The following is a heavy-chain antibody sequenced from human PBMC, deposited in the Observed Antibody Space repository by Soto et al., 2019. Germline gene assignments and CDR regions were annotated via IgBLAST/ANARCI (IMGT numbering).Heavy chain of an antibody. J-gene: IGHJ4*02. CDR3: ARVYLYRGNYFDH. V-gene: IGHV3-11*01. CDR2: IGSSGTTM. CDR1: GFTFSDHY. Sequence: PGGSLRLSCTASGFTFSDHYMSWIRQAPGKGLEWISYIGSSGTTMYYAVSVEGRFTISRDNAKNSLYLQMNSLRAEDTAVYFCARVYLYRGNYFDHWGQGTLVTVSS. D-gene: IGHD2-2*02.